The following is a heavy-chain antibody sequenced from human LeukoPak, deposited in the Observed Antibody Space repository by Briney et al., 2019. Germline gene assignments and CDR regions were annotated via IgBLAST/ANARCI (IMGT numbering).Heavy chain of an antibody. J-gene: IGHJ4*02. D-gene: IGHD6-19*01. CDR3: ARLAVAGTYYFDY. V-gene: IGHV1-18*01. CDR2: ISVYNGNI. Sequence: EASVKVSCKASGYTFTSYGISWVRQAPGQGLEWMGWISVYNGNINYAQKLQGRVTMTTDTSTSTAYMELRSLRSDDTAVYYCARLAVAGTYYFDYWGQGTLVTVSS. CDR1: GYTFTSYG.